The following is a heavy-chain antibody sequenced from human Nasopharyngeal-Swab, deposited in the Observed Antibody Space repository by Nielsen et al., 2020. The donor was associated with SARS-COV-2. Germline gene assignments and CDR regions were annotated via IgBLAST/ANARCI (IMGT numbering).Heavy chain of an antibody. D-gene: IGHD3-3*01. J-gene: IGHJ6*02. Sequence: ASVKVSCKASGYTFTRYYMHWVRQAPGQGLEWMGIINPSGGSTSYAQKFQGRVTMTRDTSTSTVYMELSSLRSEDTAVYYCARDIILPDTIFGVVIPQTDVMDVWGQGTTVTVSS. V-gene: IGHV1-46*01. CDR3: ARDIILPDTIFGVVIPQTDVMDV. CDR2: INPSGGST. CDR1: GYTFTRYY.